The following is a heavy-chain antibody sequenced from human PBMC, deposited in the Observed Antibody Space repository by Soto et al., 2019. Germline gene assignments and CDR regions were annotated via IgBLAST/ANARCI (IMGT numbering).Heavy chain of an antibody. D-gene: IGHD6-19*01. CDR1: RYIFTGYY. V-gene: IGHV1-2*04. Sequence: SAEVSFKASRYIFTGYYMHWVRQAPGQGLEWMGWINPNSGDTNYTQKFQGWVTMTRDTSISTAYMELSRLRSDDTAVYYCATSRISIAVAGETEYYFDYWGQGTLVTVSS. CDR2: INPNSGDT. CDR3: ATSRISIAVAGETEYYFDY. J-gene: IGHJ4*02.